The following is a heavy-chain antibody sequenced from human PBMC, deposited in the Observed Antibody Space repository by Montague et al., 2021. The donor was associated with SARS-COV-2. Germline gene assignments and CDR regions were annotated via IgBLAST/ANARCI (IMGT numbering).Heavy chain of an antibody. CDR2: INHRGST. Sequence: SETLSLTCAVYEGSFSAYSWTWIRQPPGEGLEWIGEINHRGSTNYNPSLKSRVTISVGTSKNQFSLKMTSVTAADTAVYYCARGRQHINMVVVVVTGGEYYFDFWGQGTLVAVSS. V-gene: IGHV4-34*01. D-gene: IGHD3-22*01. CDR1: EGSFSAYS. CDR3: ARGRQHINMVVVVVTGGEYYFDF. J-gene: IGHJ4*02.